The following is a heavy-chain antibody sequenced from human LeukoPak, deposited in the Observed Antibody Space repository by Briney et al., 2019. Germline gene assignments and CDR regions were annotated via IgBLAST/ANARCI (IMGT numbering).Heavy chain of an antibody. CDR1: ALTLSNYC. V-gene: IGHV3-7*01. J-gene: IGHJ6*04. CDR3: AELGITMIGGV. Sequence: PGGSLRLSCAASALTLSNYCMTWVRQGPGKGLEWVATIKRDGAETYYVDSVRGRFTISRDNAENSVYLRMNSLRDEDTAVYYCAELGITMIGGVWGKGTTVTISS. D-gene: IGHD3-10*02. CDR2: IKRDGAET.